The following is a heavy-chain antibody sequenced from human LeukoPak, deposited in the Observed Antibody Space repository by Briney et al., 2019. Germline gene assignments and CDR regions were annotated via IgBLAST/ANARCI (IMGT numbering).Heavy chain of an antibody. J-gene: IGHJ4*02. CDR1: GFTFDDYA. D-gene: IGHD2-15*01. CDR3: TGDLNSGGSC. CDR2: ISWNSGSI. V-gene: IGHV3-9*01. Sequence: PGRSLRLSCAASGFTFDDYAMHWVRQAPGKGLEWVSGISWNSGSIGYADSVKGRFTISRDNSKNTLYLQMNSLRAEDTAVYYCTGDLNSGGSCWGQGTLVTVSS.